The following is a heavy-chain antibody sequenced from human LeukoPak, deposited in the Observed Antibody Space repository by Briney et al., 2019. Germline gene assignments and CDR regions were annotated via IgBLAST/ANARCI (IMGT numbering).Heavy chain of an antibody. D-gene: IGHD5-12*01. J-gene: IGHJ4*02. CDR1: GFTFSSYA. CDR3: AKAEWLLPPYFDY. CDR2: ISVSGGST. Sequence: GGSLRLSCAASGFTFSSYAMSWVRQAPGKGLEWVSAISVSGGSTYYADSVKGRFTISRVNPKNMLDLQMNSLRAEDTAVYYCAKAEWLLPPYFDYWGQGTLVTVSS. V-gene: IGHV3-23*01.